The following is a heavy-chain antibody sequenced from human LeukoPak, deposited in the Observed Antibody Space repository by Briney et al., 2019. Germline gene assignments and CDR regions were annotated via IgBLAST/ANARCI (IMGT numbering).Heavy chain of an antibody. D-gene: IGHD2-8*01. CDR1: GFTFTSYW. CDR3: ARIYLKMASAS. V-gene: IGHV3-7*01. Sequence: GGSLRLSCAASGFTFTSYWMSWVRQAPGKGLEWVANINEDGSEKYYVDSVKGRFTISRDNAKNSVSLQMNSLRAEDTAVYYCARIYLKMASASWGQGTLVTVSS. J-gene: IGHJ5*02. CDR2: INEDGSEK.